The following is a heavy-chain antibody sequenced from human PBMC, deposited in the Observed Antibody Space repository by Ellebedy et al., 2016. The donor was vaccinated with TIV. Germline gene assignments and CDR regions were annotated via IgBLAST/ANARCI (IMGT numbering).Heavy chain of an antibody. CDR2: IRQDGSEK. CDR1: GFSFSSYW. J-gene: IGHJ3*02. Sequence: GGSLRLSCGASGFSFSSYWMSWVRQAPGKGLEWVANIRQDGSEKYYVDSAKGRFTISRDKAKNSLYLHLNSLRAEDTAMYYCATDGSYGDYLSPTHALVIWGQGTMVTVSS. D-gene: IGHD4-17*01. V-gene: IGHV3-7*01. CDR3: ATDGSYGDYLSPTHALVI.